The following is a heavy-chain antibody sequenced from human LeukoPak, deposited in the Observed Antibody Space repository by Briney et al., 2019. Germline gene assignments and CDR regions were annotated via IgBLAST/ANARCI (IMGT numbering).Heavy chain of an antibody. CDR1: GGSFSGYY. J-gene: IGHJ4*02. D-gene: IGHD1-1*01. V-gene: IGHV4-34*01. CDR3: AKGDWNYFDY. CDR2: INHSGST. Sequence: SETLSLTCAVYGGSFSGYYWRWIRQPPGKGREWMGEINHSGSTNYNPSLKSRVTISVDTTKNQFSLKRSSVTAADTAVYYCAKGDWNYFDYWGQGTLVTVSS.